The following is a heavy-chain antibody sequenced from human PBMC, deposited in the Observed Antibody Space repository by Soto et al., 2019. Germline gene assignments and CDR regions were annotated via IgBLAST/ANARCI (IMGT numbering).Heavy chain of an antibody. CDR3: ARAYCGGDCPYYYGMDV. J-gene: IGHJ6*02. D-gene: IGHD2-21*02. V-gene: IGHV1-46*01. CDR1: GYTFTSYY. Sequence: VKVSCKASGYTFTSYYMHWVRQAPGQGLEWMGIINPSGGSTSYAQKFQGRVTMTRDTSTSTVYMELSSLRSEDTAVYYCARAYCGGDCPYYYGMDVWGQGTTVTVSS. CDR2: INPSGGST.